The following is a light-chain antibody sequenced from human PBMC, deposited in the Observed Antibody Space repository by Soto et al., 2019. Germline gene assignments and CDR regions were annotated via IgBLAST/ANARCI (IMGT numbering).Light chain of an antibody. V-gene: IGKV3-20*01. Sequence: EIVLTKSPCTLSLSPGERSTLSCISSQSVSSSYLAWYQQKPGQAPRLLIYGASGRATGIPDRFSGSGSGTDFTLTISRLEPEDFAVYYCQQYGSSPRTFGQGTKVDIK. CDR2: GAS. J-gene: IGKJ1*01. CDR1: QSVSSSY. CDR3: QQYGSSPRT.